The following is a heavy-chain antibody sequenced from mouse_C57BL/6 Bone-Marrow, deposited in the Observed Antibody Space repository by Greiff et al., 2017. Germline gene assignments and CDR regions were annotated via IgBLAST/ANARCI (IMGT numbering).Heavy chain of an antibody. V-gene: IGHV5-4*01. J-gene: IGHJ3*01. CDR3: ARDLFYYGFDY. D-gene: IGHD2-1*01. CDR2: ISDGGSYT. CDR1: GFTFSSYA. Sequence: DVKLVESGGGLVKPGGSLKLSCAASGFTFSSYAMSWVRQTPEKRLEWVATISDGGSYTYYPDNVKGRFTISRDNAKNNLYLQMSHLKSEDTAMYYCARDLFYYGFDYWGQGTTVTVSA.